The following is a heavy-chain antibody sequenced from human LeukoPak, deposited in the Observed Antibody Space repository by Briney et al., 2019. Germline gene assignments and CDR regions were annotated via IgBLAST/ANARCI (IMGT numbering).Heavy chain of an antibody. V-gene: IGHV4-59*01. CDR3: AGMRITTPTVRTLDY. D-gene: IGHD1-14*01. J-gene: IGHJ4*02. CDR2: IYYTGGT. Sequence: SETLSLTCTVSGGSINSYYWNWIRQPPGKGLEWIGFIYYTGGTNYDPSLKSRVTISVDTSKNQFSLKLSSVTAADPAVYSCAGMRITTPTVRTLDYWGQGTLVTVSS. CDR1: GGSINSYY.